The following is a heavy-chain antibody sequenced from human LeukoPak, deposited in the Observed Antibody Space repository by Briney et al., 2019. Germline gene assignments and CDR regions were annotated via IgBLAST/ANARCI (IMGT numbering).Heavy chain of an antibody. V-gene: IGHV4-39*07. J-gene: IGHJ4*02. CDR3: ARTGSTYGDYVD. D-gene: IGHD4-17*01. CDR1: GGSISSSSYY. Sequence: SETLSLTCTVSGGSISSSSYYWGWIRQPPGKGLEWIGSIYYSGSTYYNPSLKSRVTISVDTSKNQFSLKLSSVTAADTAVYYCARTGSTYGDYVDWGQGTLVTVSS. CDR2: IYYSGST.